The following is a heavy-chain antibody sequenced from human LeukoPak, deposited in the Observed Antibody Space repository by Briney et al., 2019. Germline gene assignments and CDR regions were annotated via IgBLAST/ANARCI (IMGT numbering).Heavy chain of an antibody. CDR1: GGSISSSSYY. V-gene: IGHV4-39*07. D-gene: IGHD4-17*01. J-gene: IGHJ6*03. Sequence: SETLSLTCTVSGGSISSSSYYWGWIRQPPGKGLEWIGSIYYSGSTYYNPSLKSRVTISVDTSKNQFSLKLSSVTAADTAVYYCARERSTVTTEGDYYYYYMDVWDKGTTVTVSS. CDR3: ARERSTVTTEGDYYYYYMDV. CDR2: IYYSGST.